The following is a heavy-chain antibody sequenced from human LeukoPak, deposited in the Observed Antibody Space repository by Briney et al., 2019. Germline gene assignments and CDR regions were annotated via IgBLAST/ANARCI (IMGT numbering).Heavy chain of an antibody. V-gene: IGHV3-23*01. J-gene: IGHJ6*03. CDR3: ARMMLGSSSWYWVDMDV. Sequence: GGSLRLPCAASGFTFNNYAMSWVRQPPGKGLEWVSAISGSGGSIYYADSVKGRFTISRDNSQNTLYLQMNSLRAEDTAVYYCARMMLGSSSWYWVDMDVWGNGTTVTISS. CDR1: GFTFNNYA. CDR2: ISGSGGSI. D-gene: IGHD6-13*01.